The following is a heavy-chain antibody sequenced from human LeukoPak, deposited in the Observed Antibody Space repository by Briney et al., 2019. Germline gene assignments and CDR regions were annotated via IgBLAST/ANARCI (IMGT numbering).Heavy chain of an antibody. D-gene: IGHD3-16*01. CDR3: VRDASTSKSENFGY. J-gene: IGHJ4*02. Sequence: SETLSLTCTVSGVSISSYYWSWIRQPPGKGLEWIGYIYTSGSTNHNPSLKSRVTISVDTSKNQFSLKLSSVTAGDTAVYCCVRDASTSKSENFGYWGQGTLVTVSS. CDR2: IYTSGST. CDR1: GVSISSYY. V-gene: IGHV4-4*09.